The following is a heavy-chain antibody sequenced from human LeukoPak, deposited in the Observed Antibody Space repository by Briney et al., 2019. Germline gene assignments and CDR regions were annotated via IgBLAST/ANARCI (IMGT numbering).Heavy chain of an antibody. CDR3: AREDIVVVVAASHFDY. CDR1: GGTFSSYA. V-gene: IGHV1-69*05. CDR2: IIPIFGTA. D-gene: IGHD2-15*01. J-gene: IGHJ4*02. Sequence: SVKVSCKASGGTFSSYAISWVRQAPGQGLEWMGRIIPIFGTANYAQKFQGRVTITTDESTNTAYMELSSLRSEDTAVYYCAREDIVVVVAASHFDYWGQGTLVTVSS.